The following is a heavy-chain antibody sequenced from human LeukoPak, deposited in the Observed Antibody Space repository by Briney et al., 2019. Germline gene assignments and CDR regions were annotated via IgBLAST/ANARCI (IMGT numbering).Heavy chain of an antibody. V-gene: IGHV3-23*01. CDR1: GFTSSSSA. CDR3: ARGRWASGAGGAFDI. Sequence: GGSLRLSCAASGFTSSSSAMSWVRQAPGKGLEWISTISVSGLGLSAYYTDSVKGRFTISRDDSKNTLYLQMNSLRAEDTAVYYCARGRWASGAGGAFDIWGQGTMVTVSS. D-gene: IGHD3-10*01. CDR2: ISVSGLGLSA. J-gene: IGHJ3*02.